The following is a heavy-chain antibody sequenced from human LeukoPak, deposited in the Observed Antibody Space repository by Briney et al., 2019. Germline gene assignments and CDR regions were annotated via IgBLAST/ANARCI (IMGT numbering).Heavy chain of an antibody. J-gene: IGHJ5*02. CDR3: ARGGYYGSGNDFRFDP. V-gene: IGHV4-59*01. D-gene: IGHD3-10*01. Sequence: SETLSLTCTVSGGSISSYYWSWIRQPPGKGLECIGYIHYTGSTNYNPSLKSRVTISVDTSMNQFSLKLSSVTAADTAIYYCARGGYYGSGNDFRFDPWGQGTLVTVSS. CDR1: GGSISSYY. CDR2: IHYTGST.